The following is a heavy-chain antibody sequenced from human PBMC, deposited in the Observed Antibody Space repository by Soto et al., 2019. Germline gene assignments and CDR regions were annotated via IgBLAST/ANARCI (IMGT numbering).Heavy chain of an antibody. D-gene: IGHD3-9*01. Sequence: ASVKVSCKASGYTFTSYDINWVRQATGQGLEWMGWMNPNSGNTGYAQKFQGRVTMTRNTSISTAYMELSSLRSEDTAVYYCARHHNYDILTGYYTSSWFDPWGQGTLVTVPS. V-gene: IGHV1-8*01. J-gene: IGHJ5*02. CDR3: ARHHNYDILTGYYTSSWFDP. CDR2: MNPNSGNT. CDR1: GYTFTSYD.